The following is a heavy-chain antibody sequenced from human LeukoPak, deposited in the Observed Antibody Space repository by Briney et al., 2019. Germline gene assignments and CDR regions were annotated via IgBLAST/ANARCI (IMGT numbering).Heavy chain of an antibody. V-gene: IGHV4-31*03. CDR1: GGSISSGGYY. D-gene: IGHD2-15*01. CDR3: ARSGRGWFDP. CDR2: IYYSGST. Sequence: SETLSLTCTLSGGSISSGGYYWSWIRQHPGKGLEWIGYIYYSGSTYYNPSLKSRVTISVDTSKNQFSLKLSSVTAADTAVYYCARSGRGWFDPWGQGTLVTVSS. J-gene: IGHJ5*02.